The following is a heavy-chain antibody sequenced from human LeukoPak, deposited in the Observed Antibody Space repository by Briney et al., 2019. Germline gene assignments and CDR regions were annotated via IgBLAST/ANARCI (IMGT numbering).Heavy chain of an antibody. CDR3: ARVGTEERWLQTGPFDY. J-gene: IGHJ4*02. Sequence: PGGSLRLSCAASGFFFSNYWMTWVRQAPGTGLEFVANINPSGTATYYADPVKGRFTISRVNAKNTLYLQMNSLRAEDTAVYYCARVGTEERWLQTGPFDYWGQGTLVTVSS. V-gene: IGHV3-7*01. CDR1: GFFFSNYW. CDR2: INPSGTAT. D-gene: IGHD5-24*01.